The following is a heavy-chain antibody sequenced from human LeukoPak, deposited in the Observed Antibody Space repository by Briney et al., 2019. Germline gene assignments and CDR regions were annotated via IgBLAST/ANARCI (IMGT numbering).Heavy chain of an antibody. CDR3: ARSYSSSRGTFDY. CDR1: GFTFSSYS. Sequence: GGSLRLSCAASGFTFSSYSMNWVRQAPGKGLEWGSSITSSSSYIYYADSVKGRFTISRDNAKNSLYLQMNSLRAEDTAVYYCARSYSSSRGTFDYWGQGTLVTVSS. J-gene: IGHJ4*02. D-gene: IGHD6-6*01. CDR2: ITSSSSYI. V-gene: IGHV3-21*01.